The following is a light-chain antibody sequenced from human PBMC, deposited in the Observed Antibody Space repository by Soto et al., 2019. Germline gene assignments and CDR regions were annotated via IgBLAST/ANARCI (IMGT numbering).Light chain of an antibody. CDR3: QQIYSAPLT. CDR2: AAS. Sequence: DIQMTQSPSSLSASVGDRVTITCRASQSITTYLNWYRQKPGKAPKLLIYAASSLQSGVPSRFSGSGSETEFTLSISSLHPEDFAIYFCQQIYSAPLTFGGGTKVEIK. J-gene: IGKJ4*01. V-gene: IGKV1-39*01. CDR1: QSITTY.